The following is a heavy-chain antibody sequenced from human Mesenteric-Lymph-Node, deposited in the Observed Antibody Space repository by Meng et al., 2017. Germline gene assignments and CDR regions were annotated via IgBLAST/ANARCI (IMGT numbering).Heavy chain of an antibody. CDR2: IWYDGSKK. CDR3: ARDLGDYGSGSSYFDY. V-gene: IGHV3-33*01. Sequence: QVQLGESGGGVVQPGRSRRLSGAASGFPFSSYGFHWVRQAPGKGLEWVAVIWYDGSKKYYADSVKGRFTISRDDSRNTLYLQMNSLRAEDTAVYYCARDLGDYGSGSSYFDYWGQGTLVTVSS. J-gene: IGHJ4*02. D-gene: IGHD3-10*01. CDR1: GFPFSSYG.